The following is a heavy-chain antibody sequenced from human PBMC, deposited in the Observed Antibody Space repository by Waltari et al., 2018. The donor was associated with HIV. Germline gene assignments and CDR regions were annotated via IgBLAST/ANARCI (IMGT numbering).Heavy chain of an antibody. CDR2: ISDDSSFI. J-gene: IGHJ3*01. V-gene: IGHV3-21*06. Sequence: ESGGGRAKPRRTLQLSCSGSASTFKPPPPPWIRQTPRRGLEWSSSISDDSSFIYYADSVKGRFTVSRDNVRNSVFLQINDVRAEDTAKYFCGAFLCAEDCRDGFDVWGQGTMVTVSS. CDR1: ASTFKPPP. CDR3: GAFLCAEDCRDGFDV. D-gene: IGHD2-21*02.